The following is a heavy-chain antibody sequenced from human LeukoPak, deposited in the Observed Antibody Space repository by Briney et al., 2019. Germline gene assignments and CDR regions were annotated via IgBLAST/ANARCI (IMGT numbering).Heavy chain of an antibody. J-gene: IGHJ5*02. Sequence: NPSETLSLTCAVYGGSFSGYYWSWIRQPPGKGLEWIGEIIHSGSTNYNPSLKSRDTISVDTSKNQFSLKLSSVTAADTAVYYCARGNLVYYGSGSYYPFGWFDPWGQGTLVTVSS. V-gene: IGHV4-34*01. CDR3: ARGNLVYYGSGSYYPFGWFDP. D-gene: IGHD3-10*01. CDR1: GGSFSGYY. CDR2: IIHSGST.